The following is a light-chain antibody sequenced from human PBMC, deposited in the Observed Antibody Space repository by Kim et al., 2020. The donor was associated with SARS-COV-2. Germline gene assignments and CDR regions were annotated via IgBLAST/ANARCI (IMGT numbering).Light chain of an antibody. CDR3: MQAKHWPPT. CDR2: QVS. J-gene: IGKJ1*01. Sequence: DVVMTQSPLSLPVTLGQPASISCRSSQSLDYSDGNTYLNWFHQRPGQSPRRLIYQVSNRDSGVPDRFSGSGSATDFTLKISRVEAEDVGIYYCMQAKHWPPTFGPGTKVDIK. V-gene: IGKV2-30*01. CDR1: QSLDYSDGNTY.